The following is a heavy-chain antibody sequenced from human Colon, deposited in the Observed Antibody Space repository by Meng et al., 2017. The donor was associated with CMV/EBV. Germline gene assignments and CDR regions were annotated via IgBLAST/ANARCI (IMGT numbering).Heavy chain of an antibody. J-gene: IGHJ6*02. CDR2: INYSGNA. Sequence: SETLSLTCSVSDGSFSDYFWSWIRRPPGKGLEWIGEINYSGNANYNPTLKSRVSMSLDTSKNHFSLILTSVTAADTGVYFCARTARGDSYPRIGMDVWGQGTTVTVSS. D-gene: IGHD2-21*02. CDR3: ARTARGDSYPRIGMDV. CDR1: DGSFSDYF. V-gene: IGHV4-34*01.